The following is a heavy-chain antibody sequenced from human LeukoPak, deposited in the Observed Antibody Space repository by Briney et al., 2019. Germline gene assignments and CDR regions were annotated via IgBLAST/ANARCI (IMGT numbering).Heavy chain of an antibody. D-gene: IGHD3-22*01. Sequence: SQTLCLTGTASGTSINGHYWTWIRQPPGKGLEWIGCIFYSGGTTYNPSLMRGVAISVDTSKNQISLKVSSMPASDTAVYYCAREDIRGYYDLVDPWRQGTVVTVSS. CDR1: GTSINGHY. J-gene: IGHJ5*02. V-gene: IGHV4-59*11. CDR3: AREDIRGYYDLVDP. CDR2: IFYSGGT.